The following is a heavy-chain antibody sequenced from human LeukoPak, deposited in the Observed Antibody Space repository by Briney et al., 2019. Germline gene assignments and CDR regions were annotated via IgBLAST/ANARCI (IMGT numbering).Heavy chain of an antibody. CDR2: INTNTGNP. CDR3: ARVTLPFESRTLPAAILAYYYYYGMDV. J-gene: IGHJ6*02. V-gene: IGHV7-4-1*02. Sequence: ASVNVSCKASGYTFTSNAMNWVRQAPGQGLEWMGWINTNTGNPTYAQGFTGRFVFSLDTSVSTAYLQISSLKAEDTAVYYCARVTLPFESRTLPAAILAYYYYYGMDVWGQGTTVTVSS. D-gene: IGHD2-2*02. CDR1: GYTFTSNA.